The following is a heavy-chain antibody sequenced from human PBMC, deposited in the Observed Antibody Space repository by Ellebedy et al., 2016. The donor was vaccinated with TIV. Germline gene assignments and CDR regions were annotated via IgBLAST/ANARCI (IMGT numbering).Heavy chain of an antibody. J-gene: IGHJ5*02. V-gene: IGHV1-18*01. CDR1: GYTFTSYG. D-gene: IGHD4-11*01. Sequence: ASVKVSCKASGYTFTSYGISWVRQAPGQGLEWMGWISAYNGNTNYAQKLQGRVTITADKSTSTAYMELSSLRSEDTAVYYCARGRMTTAGSWFDPWGQGTLVTVSS. CDR2: ISAYNGNT. CDR3: ARGRMTTAGSWFDP.